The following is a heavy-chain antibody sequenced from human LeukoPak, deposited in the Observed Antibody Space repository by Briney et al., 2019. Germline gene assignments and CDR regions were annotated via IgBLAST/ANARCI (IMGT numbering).Heavy chain of an antibody. CDR1: GYTFTSYD. D-gene: IGHD3-22*01. J-gene: IGHJ5*02. V-gene: IGHV1-2*02. CDR3: ARGLIVVRNWFDP. Sequence: ASVKVSCKASGYTFTSYDINWVRQATGQGLEWMGWINPNSGGTNYAQKFQGRVTMTRDTSISTAYMELSRLRSDDTAVYYCARGLIVVRNWFDPWGQGTLVTVSS. CDR2: INPNSGGT.